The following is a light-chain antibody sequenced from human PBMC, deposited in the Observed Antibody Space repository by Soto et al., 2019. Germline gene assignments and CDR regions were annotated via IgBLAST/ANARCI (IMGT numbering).Light chain of an antibody. CDR2: GAS. CDR3: QQYGGATPWT. V-gene: IGKV3-20*01. CDR1: QSVSSRY. Sequence: EIVLTQSPGTLSLSPGERATLSCRASQSVSSRYLAWYQQKPGQAPRLLIYGASSRATGIPDRFSGSGSGTDFTLTISRLEPEDCAVYYCQQYGGATPWTFGQGTKVDIK. J-gene: IGKJ1*01.